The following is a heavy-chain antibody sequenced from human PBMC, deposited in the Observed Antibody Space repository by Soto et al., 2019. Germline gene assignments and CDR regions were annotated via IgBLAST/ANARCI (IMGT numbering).Heavy chain of an antibody. V-gene: IGHV3-30*18. J-gene: IGHJ4*02. CDR3: AKDQASGQGSFDS. CDR1: GFTFNIYG. Sequence: GGSLRLSCAASGFTFNIYGMHWVRQAPDKGLEWVALISYDGSNQYYADSVKGRFTISRDNSKNTMFLQMNSLRADDTAVYYCAKDQASGQGSFDSWGQGTLVTVSS. CDR2: ISYDGSNQ.